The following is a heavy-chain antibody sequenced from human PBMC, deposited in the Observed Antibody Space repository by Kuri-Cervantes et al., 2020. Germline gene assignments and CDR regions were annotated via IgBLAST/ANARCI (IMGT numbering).Heavy chain of an antibody. CDR1: GFTFSSYS. Sequence: ETLSLTCAASGFTFSSYSMNWVRQAPGKGLEWVSYISSSSSTIYYADSVKGRFTISRDNAKNSLYLQMNSLRAEDTAVYYCAREGPPLYSDAFDIWGQGTMVTVSS. CDR2: ISSSSSTI. J-gene: IGHJ3*02. CDR3: AREGPPLYSDAFDI. D-gene: IGHD2-8*01. V-gene: IGHV3-48*01.